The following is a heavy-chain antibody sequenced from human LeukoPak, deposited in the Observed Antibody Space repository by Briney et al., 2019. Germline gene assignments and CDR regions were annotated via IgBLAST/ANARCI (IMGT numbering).Heavy chain of an antibody. CDR2: INPSGGST. CDR1: GYTFTSYY. Sequence: ASVKVSCKASGYTFTSYYMHWVRQAPGQGLEWMGIINPSGGSTNYAQKVQGRVTMTTDTSTSTAYMELRSLRSDDTAVYYCARDFSRGGYTFDYWGQGTLVTVSS. D-gene: IGHD5-18*01. CDR3: ARDFSRGGYTFDY. J-gene: IGHJ4*02. V-gene: IGHV1-46*01.